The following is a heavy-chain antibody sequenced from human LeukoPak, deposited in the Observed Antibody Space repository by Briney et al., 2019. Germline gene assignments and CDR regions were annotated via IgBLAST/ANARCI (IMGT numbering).Heavy chain of an antibody. D-gene: IGHD1-26*01. CDR1: GFTFSS. CDR3: ARPRVGATNFFDY. V-gene: IGHV3-21*01. Sequence: GGSLILSCAASGFTFSSMNWVRQAPGKGLEWVSSISSSSSYIYYADSVKGRFTISRDNAKNSLYLQMNSLRAEDTAVYYCARPRVGATNFFDYWGQGTLVTVSS. CDR2: ISSSSSYI. J-gene: IGHJ4*02.